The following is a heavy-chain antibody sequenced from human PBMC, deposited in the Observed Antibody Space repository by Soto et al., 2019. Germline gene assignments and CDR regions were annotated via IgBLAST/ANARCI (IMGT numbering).Heavy chain of an antibody. V-gene: IGHV5-51*01. CDR3: ARISGSSGWSFHEGGMDV. Sequence: PGESLKISCKGSGYSFTSYWIGWVRQMPGKGLEWMGIIYPGDSDTRYSPSFQGQVTISADKSISTAYLQWSSLKASDTAMYYCARISGSSGWSFHEGGMDVWGQGTTVTVS. CDR2: IYPGDSDT. D-gene: IGHD6-19*01. J-gene: IGHJ6*02. CDR1: GYSFTSYW.